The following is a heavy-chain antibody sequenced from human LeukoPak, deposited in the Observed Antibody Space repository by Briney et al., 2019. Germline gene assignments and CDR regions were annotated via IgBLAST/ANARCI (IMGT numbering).Heavy chain of an antibody. Sequence: GGSLRLSCAASGFSFSSYWMSWVRQAPGKGLEWVAYINQGRSEKYYVDSVKGRFTISRDNAKNSLYLQMNSLRAEDTALYYCAKDIGPLTYDYDTSAYSGAFEYWGQGTLVTVSS. CDR3: AKDIGPLTYDYDTSAYSGAFEY. CDR2: INQGRSEK. V-gene: IGHV3-7*03. D-gene: IGHD3-22*01. J-gene: IGHJ4*02. CDR1: GFSFSSYW.